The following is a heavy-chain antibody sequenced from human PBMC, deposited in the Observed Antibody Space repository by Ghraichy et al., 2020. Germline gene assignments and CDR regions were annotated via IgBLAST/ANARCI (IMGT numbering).Heavy chain of an antibody. CDR3: ARENGGAAAATDYYYGMDV. CDR1: GFSLSNHG. CDR2: IWYDGSTK. D-gene: IGHD6-13*01. J-gene: IGHJ6*02. Sequence: GGSLRLSCAASGFSLSNHGMYWVRQAPGKGLEWVSVIWYDGSTKYYADYVKGRFAISRDNSRNTLYLQMNSLRVEDTAVYYCARENGGAAAATDYYYGMDVWGQGTTVTVSS. V-gene: IGHV3-33*01.